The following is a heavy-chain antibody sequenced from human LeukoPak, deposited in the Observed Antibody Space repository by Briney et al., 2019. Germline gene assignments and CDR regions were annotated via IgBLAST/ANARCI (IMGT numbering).Heavy chain of an antibody. V-gene: IGHV3-53*01. CDR3: AKGRGYCGGGSCYSGFDS. J-gene: IGHJ5*01. CDR2: IYSGGST. CDR1: GFIVSSNY. Sequence: PGGSLRLSCTTSGFIVSSNYVSWVRQAPGKGLEWVSVIYSGGSTDYADSVKGRFTISRDNSKNTLYLQMNSLRAEDTAVYYCAKGRGYCGGGSCYSGFDSWGQGTLVTVSS. D-gene: IGHD2-15*01.